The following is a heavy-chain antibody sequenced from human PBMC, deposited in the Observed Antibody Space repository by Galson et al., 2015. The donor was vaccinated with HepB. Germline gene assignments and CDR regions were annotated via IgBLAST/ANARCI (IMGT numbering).Heavy chain of an antibody. D-gene: IGHD6-19*01. CDR3: ARGLRGYYYYYGMDV. Sequence: SLRLSCAASGFTFSSYAMHWVRQAPGKGLEWVAVISYDGSNKYYADSVKGRFTISRDNSKNTLYLQMNSLRAEDTAVYYCARGLRGYYYYYGMDVWGQGTTVTVSS. CDR1: GFTFSSYA. V-gene: IGHV3-30*04. CDR2: ISYDGSNK. J-gene: IGHJ6*02.